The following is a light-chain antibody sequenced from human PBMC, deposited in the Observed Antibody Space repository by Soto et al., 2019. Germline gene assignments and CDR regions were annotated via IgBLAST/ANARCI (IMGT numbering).Light chain of an antibody. Sequence: DIQMTQSPSSLSASVGDRVTITCRASQSISSILNWYQQKPGKAPKLLIYLASSLQSGVPSRFSASGSGTEFTLIISSLQPEDFATYYCQQSYSLPRTFGQGTKVDIK. CDR2: LAS. V-gene: IGKV1-39*01. J-gene: IGKJ1*01. CDR1: QSISSI. CDR3: QQSYSLPRT.